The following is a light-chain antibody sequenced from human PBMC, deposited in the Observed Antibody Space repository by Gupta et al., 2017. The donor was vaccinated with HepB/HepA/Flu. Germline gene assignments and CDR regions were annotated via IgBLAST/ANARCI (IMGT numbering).Light chain of an antibody. CDR2: DVY. J-gene: IGLJ1*01. V-gene: IGLV2-18*02. Sequence: QSALTQPPSVSGSPGQSVTLSCSGTSSDIGNYNRVSWYQQPPGTAPKLMIYDVYNRPSWVPDRFSGSKSGNTASLTISGLQAEDEADYYCNSYTNTYTYVFGTGTKVTVL. CDR1: SSDIGNYNR. CDR3: NSYTNTYTYV.